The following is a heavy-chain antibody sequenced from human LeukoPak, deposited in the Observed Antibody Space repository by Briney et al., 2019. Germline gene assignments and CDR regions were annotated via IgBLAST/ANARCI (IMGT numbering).Heavy chain of an antibody. J-gene: IGHJ6*03. Sequence: SETLSLTCAVYGWSFSGYYWSWIRQPPGKGLEWIGEINHSGSTNYNPSLKSRGTISVDTSKKQFSLKLRSVTAADTAVYYCARVGRYCSSSSCYPRVYYMDVWGKGTTVTVSS. CDR3: ARVGRYCSSSSCYPRVYYMDV. D-gene: IGHD2-2*01. V-gene: IGHV4-34*01. CDR1: GWSFSGYY. CDR2: INHSGST.